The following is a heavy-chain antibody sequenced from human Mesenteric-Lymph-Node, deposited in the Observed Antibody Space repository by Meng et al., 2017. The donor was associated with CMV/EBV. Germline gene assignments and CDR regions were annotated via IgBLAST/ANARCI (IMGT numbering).Heavy chain of an antibody. J-gene: IGHJ4*02. CDR3: ARHQRWLKSEGGFNY. CDR1: GGSFGGYY. D-gene: IGHD4-23*01. Sequence: GQVQQWGAVLLKPSETWSLTGAVDGGSFGGYYGSWIRQPPGKGLEWIGEINHSGSTNYNPYLKSRVTISVDTSKNQFSLKLSSVTAADTAVYYCARHQRWLKSEGGFNYWGQGTLVTVSS. CDR2: INHSGST. V-gene: IGHV4-34*01.